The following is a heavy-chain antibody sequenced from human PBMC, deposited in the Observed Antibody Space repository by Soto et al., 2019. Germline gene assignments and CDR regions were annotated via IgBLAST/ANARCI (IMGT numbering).Heavy chain of an antibody. CDR1: GYTFSSYS. J-gene: IGHJ4*02. CDR3: ARDNGYFDL. Sequence: QIQMVQSGAEVKQPGASVKISCKTSGYTFSSYSINWVRQAPGQGLEWMAWISTYSGNTHYAARVQGRATVTLDKSARTAFMEMRGLTSDDTAVYFCARDNGYFDLWGQGTLVTVSS. CDR2: ISTYSGNT. V-gene: IGHV1-18*04.